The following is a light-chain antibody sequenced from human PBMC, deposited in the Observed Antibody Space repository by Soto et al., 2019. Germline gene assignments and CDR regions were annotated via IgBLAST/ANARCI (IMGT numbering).Light chain of an antibody. J-gene: IGKJ1*01. CDR2: KAS. V-gene: IGKV1-5*03. CDR1: QYISSW. CDR3: QQYSSYPWT. Sequence: DIQMTQSPATLSASAGDRVIISCRASQYISSWLAWYQQKPGKAPDLLIYKASSLQSGVPSRFSGSGSGTQFALTISSLQPDDFETYYCQQYSSYPWTFGQGAKVDI.